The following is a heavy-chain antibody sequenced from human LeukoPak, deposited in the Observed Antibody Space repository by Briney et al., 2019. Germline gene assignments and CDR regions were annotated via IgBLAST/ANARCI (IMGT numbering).Heavy chain of an antibody. CDR2: IYYTGST. Sequence: SETLSLTCTVSGGSICSYYWSWIRQPPGKGLEWIGYIYYTGSTNYNPSLKSRVTISVDTSKNQFSLKLSSVTAADTAVYYCARDGEQQFDYWGQGTLVTVSS. CDR1: GGSICSYY. V-gene: IGHV4-59*01. D-gene: IGHD6-13*01. CDR3: ARDGEQQFDY. J-gene: IGHJ4*02.